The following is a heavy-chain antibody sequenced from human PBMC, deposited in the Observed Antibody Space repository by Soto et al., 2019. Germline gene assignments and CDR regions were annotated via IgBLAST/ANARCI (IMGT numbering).Heavy chain of an antibody. CDR2: INYVGRTS. J-gene: IGHJ4*02. D-gene: IGHD3-10*01. CDR1: GDSMSGFY. V-gene: IGHV4-59*01. CDR3: ARFRRNYFDY. Sequence: SETLSLTCTVSGDSMSGFYWSWIRQTPGKGLEWIGYINYVGRTSYYSPSLQSRVTISLDSSKNQFSLILSSVTAADTAVYFCARFRRNYFDYWGQGTQVTVS.